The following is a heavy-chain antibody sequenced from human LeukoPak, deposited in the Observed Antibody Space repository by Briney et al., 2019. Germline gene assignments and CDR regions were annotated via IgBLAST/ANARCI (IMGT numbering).Heavy chain of an antibody. CDR3: AREGSGYSSSSDAFDI. CDR2: IYYSGST. J-gene: IGHJ3*02. CDR1: GGSISSGDYY. V-gene: IGHV4-30-4*08. Sequence: SQTLSLTCTVSGGSISSGDYYWSWIRQPPGKGLEWIGYIYYSGSTYYNPSLKSRVTISVDTSKNQFSLKLSSVTAADTAVYYCAREGSGYSSSSDAFDIWGQGTMVTVSS. D-gene: IGHD6-6*01.